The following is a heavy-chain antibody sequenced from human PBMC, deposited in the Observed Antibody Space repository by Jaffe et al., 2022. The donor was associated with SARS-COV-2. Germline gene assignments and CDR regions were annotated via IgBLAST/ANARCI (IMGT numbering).Heavy chain of an antibody. V-gene: IGHV4-30-2*01. CDR3: ARRSFDYDSSGFPDY. CDR1: GGSISSGGYS. Sequence: QLQLQESGSGLVKPSQTLSLTCAVSGGSISSGGYSWSWIRQPPGKGLEWIGYIYHSGSTYYNPSLKSRVTISVDRSKNQFSLKLSSVTAADTAVYYCARRSFDYDSSGFPDYWGQGTLVTVSS. CDR2: IYHSGST. D-gene: IGHD3-22*01. J-gene: IGHJ4*02.